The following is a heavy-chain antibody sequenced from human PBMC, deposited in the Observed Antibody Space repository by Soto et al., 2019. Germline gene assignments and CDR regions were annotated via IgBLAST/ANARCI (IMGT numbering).Heavy chain of an antibody. CDR2: IIPIFGTA. V-gene: IGHV1-69*13. CDR3: ARGGASSGWSSAFEY. CDR1: GGTFSSYA. D-gene: IGHD6-19*01. Sequence: GASVKVSCKASGGTFSSYAISWVRQAPGQGLEWMGGIIPIFGTANYAQKFQGRVTITADESTSTAYMELSSLRSEDTAVYYCARGGASSGWSSAFEYWGQGTLVTVYS. J-gene: IGHJ4*02.